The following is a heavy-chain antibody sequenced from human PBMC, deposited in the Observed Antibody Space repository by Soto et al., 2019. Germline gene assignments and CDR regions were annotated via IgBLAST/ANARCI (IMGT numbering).Heavy chain of an antibody. V-gene: IGHV3-23*01. CDR2: ISGSGGST. J-gene: IGHJ6*03. CDR3: AKFGKYYDFWSGYLGHYYYIDV. CDR1: GFTFSSYA. Sequence: GSLRLSCAASGFTFSSYAMSWVRQAPGKGLEWVSAISGSGGSTYYADSVKGRFTISRDNSKNTLYLQMNSLRAEDTDVYYCAKFGKYYDFWSGYLGHYYYIDVWGKGTTVTVSS. D-gene: IGHD3-3*01.